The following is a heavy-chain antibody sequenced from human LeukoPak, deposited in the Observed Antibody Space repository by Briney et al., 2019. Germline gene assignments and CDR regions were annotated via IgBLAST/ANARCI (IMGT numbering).Heavy chain of an antibody. CDR2: IYYSGST. CDR1: GFTFDDYA. D-gene: IGHD3-22*01. J-gene: IGHJ4*02. Sequence: GSLRLSCGASGFTFDDYAIHWVRQAPGKGLEWIGYIYYSGSTNYNPSHKSRVTISVDTSKNQFSLKLSSVTAADTAVYYCARAPYYYDSSGYAQFDYWGQGTLVTVSS. CDR3: ARAPYYYDSSGYAQFDY. V-gene: IGHV4-59*01.